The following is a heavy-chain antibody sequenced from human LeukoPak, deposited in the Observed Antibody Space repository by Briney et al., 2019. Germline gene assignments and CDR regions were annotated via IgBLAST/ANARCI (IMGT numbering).Heavy chain of an antibody. D-gene: IGHD2-2*02. Sequence: SETLSLTCTVSGGSISSHYWSWIRQPPGKGLEWIGYIYYSGSTNYNPSLKSRVTISVDTSKNQFSLKLSSVTAADTAVYYCARDNPNCSSTSCYTYFDYWDQGTLVTVSS. CDR2: IYYSGST. CDR3: ARDNPNCSSTSCYTYFDY. J-gene: IGHJ4*02. V-gene: IGHV4-59*11. CDR1: GGSISSHY.